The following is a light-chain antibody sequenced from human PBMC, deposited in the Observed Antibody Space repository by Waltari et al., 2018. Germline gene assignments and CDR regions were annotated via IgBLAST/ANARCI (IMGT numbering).Light chain of an antibody. V-gene: IGKV3-11*01. CDR2: DAS. Sequence: EIVLTQSPATLSLSPGERATLSCRASQSVSSYLAWYQQNPGQSPRLLIYDASNRATGSPARFSGSGSGTDFTLTVSSLEPEDSAVYYCQQRSNWPLTFGGGTKVEIK. CDR1: QSVSSY. J-gene: IGKJ4*01. CDR3: QQRSNWPLT.